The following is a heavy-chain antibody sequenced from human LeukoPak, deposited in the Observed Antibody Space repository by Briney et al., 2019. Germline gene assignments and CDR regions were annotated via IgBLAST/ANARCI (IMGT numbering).Heavy chain of an antibody. CDR3: ARGPGTWYYY. D-gene: IGHD6-13*01. V-gene: IGHV4-34*01. CDR2: INHSGST. J-gene: IGHJ4*02. CDR1: GGSFSGYY. Sequence: SETLSLTCAVYGGSFSGYYWSWIRQPPGKGLEWIGEINHSGSTNYNPSLKSRVTISIDTSKNQFSLKRSSVTAADTALYYCARGPGTWYYYWGQGTLVTVSS.